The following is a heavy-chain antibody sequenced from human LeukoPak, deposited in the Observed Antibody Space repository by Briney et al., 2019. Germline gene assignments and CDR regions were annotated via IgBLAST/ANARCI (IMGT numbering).Heavy chain of an antibody. Sequence: GGSLRLSCAASGFTFSSYSMNWVRQAPGKGLEWVSYISSSSSPIYYADSVKGRFTVSRDNAKNSLYLQMNSLRDEDTAVYYCARDRETRGIAGALPPHYFDYWGQGTLVTVSS. CDR3: ARDRETRGIAGALPPHYFDY. V-gene: IGHV3-48*02. D-gene: IGHD1-26*01. CDR2: ISSSSSPI. J-gene: IGHJ4*02. CDR1: GFTFSSYS.